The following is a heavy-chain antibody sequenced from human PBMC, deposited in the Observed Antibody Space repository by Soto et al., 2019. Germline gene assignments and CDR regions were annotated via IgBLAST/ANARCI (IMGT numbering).Heavy chain of an antibody. CDR2: IYYSGST. CDR1: GGSISSYY. J-gene: IGHJ3*02. D-gene: IGHD3-16*01. V-gene: IGHV4-59*01. Sequence: SETLSLTCTVSGGSISSYYWSWIRQPPGKGLEWIGYIYYSGSTNYNPSLKSRVTISVDTSKNQFSLKLSSVTAADTAVYYCARDTQYGGGAFDIWGQGTMVTVSS. CDR3: ARDTQYGGGAFDI.